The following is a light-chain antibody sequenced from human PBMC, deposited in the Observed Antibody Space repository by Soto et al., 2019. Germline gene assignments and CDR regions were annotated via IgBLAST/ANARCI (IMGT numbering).Light chain of an antibody. V-gene: IGLV1-40*01. CDR1: SSDIGAGFD. CDR3: QSYENSRTGFYV. CDR2: GNT. Sequence: QSVLTQPPSVSGAPGQRVTISCTGSSSDIGAGFDVHWYQHLPGTAPKLLIYGNTNRPSGVPGRFSGSKSGTSASRVITGLQAEYEADYYCQSYENSRTGFYVFGTGTKLTVL. J-gene: IGLJ1*01.